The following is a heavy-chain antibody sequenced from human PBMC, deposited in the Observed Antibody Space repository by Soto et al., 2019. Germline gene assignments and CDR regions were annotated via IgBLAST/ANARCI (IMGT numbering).Heavy chain of an antibody. Sequence: QLQLQESGSGLLKPSQTMSLTCAVSGGTISSGGYSRGWSRQPPGKGLAWIGYIYHTGSTYYNLSLKRRVTISVDRSKNQFSLKLSSVTAADNAGDYCAGGIAARPLGYWGQGTLVTVSS. V-gene: IGHV4-30-2*01. J-gene: IGHJ4*02. CDR3: AGGIAARPLGY. CDR2: IYHTGST. D-gene: IGHD6-6*01. CDR1: GGTISSGGYS.